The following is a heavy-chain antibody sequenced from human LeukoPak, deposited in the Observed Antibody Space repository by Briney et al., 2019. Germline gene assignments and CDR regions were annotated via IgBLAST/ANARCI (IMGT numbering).Heavy chain of an antibody. CDR3: AREWAVIDYDILTGQIMDV. CDR1: GFTFRTYS. J-gene: IGHJ6*03. V-gene: IGHV4-39*07. D-gene: IGHD3-9*01. CDR2: IYYSGST. Sequence: PGGSLRLSCAVSGFTFRTYSMNWVRQPPGKGLEWIGSIYYSGSTYYNPSLKSRVTISVDTSKNQFSLKLSSVTAADTAVYYCAREWAVIDYDILTGQIMDVWGKGTTVTVSS.